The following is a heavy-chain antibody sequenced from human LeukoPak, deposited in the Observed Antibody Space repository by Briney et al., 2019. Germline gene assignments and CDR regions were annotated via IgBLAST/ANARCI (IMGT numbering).Heavy chain of an antibody. CDR1: GFTFSSYT. CDR2: ISSSSGYI. V-gene: IGHV3-21*06. Sequence: GGSLRLSCAASGFTFSSYTMIWVRQAPGKGLEWVSSISSSSGYIYYADSVKGRFSISRDNAKNSVYLQMYSLRPEDTAVYYCAILMLRGVRNDYWGQGTLVTVSS. D-gene: IGHD3-10*01. J-gene: IGHJ4*02. CDR3: AILMLRGVRNDY.